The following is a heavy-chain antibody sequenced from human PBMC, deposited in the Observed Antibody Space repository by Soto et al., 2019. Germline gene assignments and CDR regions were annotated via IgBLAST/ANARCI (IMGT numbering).Heavy chain of an antibody. J-gene: IGHJ4*02. CDR2: INQDGSGK. CDR3: ARLPDVDDRYYFEY. D-gene: IGHD2-2*01. V-gene: IGHV3-7*01. CDR1: GFTFSDYW. Sequence: EVQLVESGGGLVQPGGSLGLSCAASGFTFSDYWMSWVRQAPGKGLEWLANINQDGSGKYYVVSVKGRFTISRDNAKNSVYLQMKSLIAEDRAVYYCARLPDVDDRYYFEYWGQGTLVTVSS.